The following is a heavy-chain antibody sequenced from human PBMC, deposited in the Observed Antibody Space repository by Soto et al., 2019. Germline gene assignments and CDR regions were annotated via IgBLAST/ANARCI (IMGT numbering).Heavy chain of an antibody. V-gene: IGHV3-72*01. J-gene: IGHJ4*02. CDR2: TRSKPKGYST. Sequence: EVQLVESGGGLVQPGGSLRVSCVVSGFTLSDYYMDWVRQAPGKGLEWIGRTRSKPKGYSTEYAASVKGRFTISRDDSRSSLFLQMNSLETNDTAVYYCARGRQEHLTHYSIDYWGQGTLVTV. CDR1: GFTLSDYY. CDR3: ARGRQEHLTHYSIDY. D-gene: IGHD2-15*01.